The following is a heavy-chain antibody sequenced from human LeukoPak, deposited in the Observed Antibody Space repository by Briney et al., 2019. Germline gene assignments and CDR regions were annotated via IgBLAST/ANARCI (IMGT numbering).Heavy chain of an antibody. J-gene: IGHJ3*02. D-gene: IGHD3-3*01. CDR3: ATSPYYDFWSGHNGAFDI. Sequence: GSSVKVSCKASGGTFGSYAISWVRQAPGQGLEWMGGLIPIFSTANYAQKFQGRVTITADESTCPVYMELSSLRSEDTAVYYCATSPYYDFWSGHNGAFDIWGQGTMVIVSS. V-gene: IGHV1-69*01. CDR2: LIPIFSTA. CDR1: GGTFGSYA.